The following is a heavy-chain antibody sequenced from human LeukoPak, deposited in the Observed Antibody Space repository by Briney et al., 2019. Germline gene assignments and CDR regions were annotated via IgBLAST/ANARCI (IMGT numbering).Heavy chain of an antibody. J-gene: IGHJ5*02. Sequence: GRSLRLSCAASGLTFDDYAMHWVRQAPGKGLEWVSGISWNSGSIGYADSVKGRFTTSRDNAKNSLYLQMNSLRAEDTALYYCAKTGRFDNWFDPWGQGTLVTVSS. CDR1: GLTFDDYA. CDR2: ISWNSGSI. CDR3: AKTGRFDNWFDP. D-gene: IGHD1-14*01. V-gene: IGHV3-9*01.